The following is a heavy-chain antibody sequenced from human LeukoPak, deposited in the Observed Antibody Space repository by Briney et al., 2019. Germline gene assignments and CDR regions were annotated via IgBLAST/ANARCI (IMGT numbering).Heavy chain of an antibody. V-gene: IGHV1-2*02. CDR3: AKSPYYYDSSGYYPN. CDR1: GYTFTGYY. CDR2: INPNSGGT. Sequence: GGSLRLSCTASGYTFTGYYMHWVRQAPGQGLEWMGWINPNSGGTNYAQKFQGRVTMTRDTSISTAYMELSRLRSDDTAVYYCAKSPYYYDSSGYYPNWGQGTLVTVSS. J-gene: IGHJ4*02. D-gene: IGHD3-22*01.